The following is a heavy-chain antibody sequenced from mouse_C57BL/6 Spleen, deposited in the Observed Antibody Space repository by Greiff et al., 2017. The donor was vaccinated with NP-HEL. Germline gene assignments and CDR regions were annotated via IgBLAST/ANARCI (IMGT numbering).Heavy chain of an antibody. CDR3: TRYYGNYAWFAY. CDR1: GYTFTDYE. Sequence: VQLQQSGAELVRPGASVTLSCKASGYTFTDYEMHWVKQTPVHGLAWIGAIDPETGGTAYNQKFKGKAILTADKSSSTAYMELRSLTSEDSAVYYCTRYYGNYAWFAYWGQGTLVTVSA. D-gene: IGHD2-1*01. V-gene: IGHV1-15*01. CDR2: IDPETGGT. J-gene: IGHJ3*01.